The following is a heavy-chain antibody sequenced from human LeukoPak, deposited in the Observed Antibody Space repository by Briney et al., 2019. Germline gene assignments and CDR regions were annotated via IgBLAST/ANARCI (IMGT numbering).Heavy chain of an antibody. Sequence: NPSQTLSLTCTVSGGSISTYYWTWIRQPPGKGLEWIGYIYYGGSTNYNPSLKSRVTISADTSKNHFSLKVSAVTAADTAVYYCATLNYGGKSNDAFDIWGQGTMVTVSS. CDR1: GGSISTYY. CDR3: ATLNYGGKSNDAFDI. J-gene: IGHJ3*02. V-gene: IGHV4-59*01. CDR2: IYYGGST. D-gene: IGHD4-23*01.